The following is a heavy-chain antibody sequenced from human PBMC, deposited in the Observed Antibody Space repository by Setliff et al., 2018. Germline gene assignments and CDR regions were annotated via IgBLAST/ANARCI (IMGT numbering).Heavy chain of an antibody. Sequence: SETLSLPCIVSGASISSDAYYWSWIRQHPGKGLEWIGYIYYSGSTYYNPSLQSRLTISLDPSKNQFSLELTSMAAADTAVYYCARSRTTAVQGGLFAVWCRGTLVTVS. D-gene: IGHD1-7*01. CDR3: ARSRTTAVQGGLFAV. CDR1: GASISSDAYY. CDR2: IYYSGST. J-gene: IGHJ2*01. V-gene: IGHV4-31*03.